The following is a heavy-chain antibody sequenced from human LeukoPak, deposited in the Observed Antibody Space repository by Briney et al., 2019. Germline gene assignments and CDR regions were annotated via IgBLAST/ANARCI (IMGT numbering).Heavy chain of an antibody. Sequence: GGSLRLSCAASGFTFSSYGMHWVRQAPGKGLEWVAVISYDGSNKYYADSVKGRFTISRDNSKNTLYLQMNSLRAEDTAVYYCAKEYGGKLSDAFDIWGQGTMVTVSS. CDR2: ISYDGSNK. CDR1: GFTFSSYG. CDR3: AKEYGGKLSDAFDI. D-gene: IGHD4-23*01. V-gene: IGHV3-30*18. J-gene: IGHJ3*02.